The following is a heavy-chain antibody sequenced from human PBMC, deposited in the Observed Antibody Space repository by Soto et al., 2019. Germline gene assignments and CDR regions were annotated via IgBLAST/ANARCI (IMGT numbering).Heavy chain of an antibody. D-gene: IGHD2-2*01. J-gene: IGHJ5*02. CDR3: ARCSLVVVPAPGFDP. CDR2: IYYSGST. V-gene: IGHV4-30-4*01. Sequence: SETLSLTCTVSGGSISSGDYYWSWIRQPPGKGLEWIGYIYYSGSTYYNPSLKSRVTISVDTSKNQFSLKLSSVSAADTALYYCARCSLVVVPAPGFDPWGRGTLVTVSS. CDR1: GGSISSGDYY.